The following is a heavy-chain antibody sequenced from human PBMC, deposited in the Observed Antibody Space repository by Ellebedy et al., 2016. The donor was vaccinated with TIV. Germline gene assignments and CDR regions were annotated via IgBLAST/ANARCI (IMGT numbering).Heavy chain of an antibody. CDR3: AIIGLYGDIERFDY. CDR2: ISAYNGNT. D-gene: IGHD4-17*01. J-gene: IGHJ4*02. Sequence: AASVKVSCKASGYTFTSYGISWVRQAPGQGLEWMGWISAYNGNTNYAQKLQGRVTMTTDTSTSTAYMELRSLRSDDTAVYYCAIIGLYGDIERFDYWGQGTLVTVSS. V-gene: IGHV1-18*04. CDR1: GYTFTSYG.